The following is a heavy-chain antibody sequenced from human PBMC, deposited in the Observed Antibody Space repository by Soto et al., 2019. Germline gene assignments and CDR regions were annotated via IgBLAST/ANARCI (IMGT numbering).Heavy chain of an antibody. CDR2: ITPFSGDV. V-gene: IGHV1-45*01. CDR1: GNTFTYRY. CDR3: ASGGAGSGPFTWELPDH. D-gene: IGHD1-26*01. J-gene: IGHJ4*02. Sequence: QMQLVQSGAEVTRTGSTVTVSCKALGNTFTYRYLHSVRQAPGQALEGMGWITPFSGDVHYAQKFQERVTNTRDRSINTADMRMSSLRPEDTAMYYCASGGAGSGPFTWELPDHWGQGTLVTVSS.